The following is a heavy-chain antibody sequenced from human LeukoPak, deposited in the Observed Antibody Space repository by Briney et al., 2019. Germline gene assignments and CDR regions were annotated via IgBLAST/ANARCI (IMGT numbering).Heavy chain of an antibody. CDR1: GGSIRSSSYY. V-gene: IGHV4-39*07. CDR3: ARGYYERSLTA. CDR2: IYHSGST. Sequence: SETLSLTCTVSGGSIRSSSYYWGWIRQPPGKGLEWIGTIYHSGSTDYNPSLKSRVTISVDTSKNQFSLKLSSVTAADTAVYYCARGYYERSLTAWGQGTLVTVSS. D-gene: IGHD3-22*01. J-gene: IGHJ5*02.